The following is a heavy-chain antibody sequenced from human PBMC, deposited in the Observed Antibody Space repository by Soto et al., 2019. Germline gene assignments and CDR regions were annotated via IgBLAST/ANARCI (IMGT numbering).Heavy chain of an antibody. J-gene: IGHJ5*02. Sequence: PSETLSLTCTVSGGSIGSYYWSWIRQPPGKGLEWIGYIYYSGSTNYNPSLKSRVTISVDTSKNQFSLKLSSVTAADTAVYYCARVGPPLVFDPWGQGTLVTVSS. CDR3: ARVGPPLVFDP. CDR2: IYYSGST. V-gene: IGHV4-59*01. CDR1: GGSIGSYY. D-gene: IGHD3-10*01.